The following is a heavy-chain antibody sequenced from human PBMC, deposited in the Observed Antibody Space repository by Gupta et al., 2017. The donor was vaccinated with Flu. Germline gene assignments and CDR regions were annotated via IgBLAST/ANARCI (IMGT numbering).Heavy chain of an antibody. CDR3: ARGIAVGDSSGGSWGWGYYFDY. D-gene: IGHD6-19*01. CDR2: IYDSGST. J-gene: IGHJ4*02. Sequence: QVQLQESGPGLVKPSETLSLTCTVSGGSISSYYWSWIRQPPGKGLEWIGYIYDSGSTNYNPSLKSRVTISVDTSKNQFSLKLSSVTAADTAVYYCARGIAVGDSSGGSWGWGYYFDYWGQGTLVTVSS. V-gene: IGHV4-59*01. CDR1: GGSISSYY.